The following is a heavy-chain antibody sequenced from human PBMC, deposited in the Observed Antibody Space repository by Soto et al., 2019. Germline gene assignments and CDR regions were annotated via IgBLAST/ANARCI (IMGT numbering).Heavy chain of an antibody. CDR3: ARDHIVGATNFDY. CDR1: GFTFSSYW. V-gene: IGHV3-7*01. CDR2: IKQDGSEK. Sequence: GGSLRLSCAASGFTFSSYWMSWVRQAPGKGLEWVANIKQDGSEKYYVDSVKGRFTISRDNAKNSLYLQMNSLRAEDTAVYYCARDHIVGATNFDYWGQGTLVTVSS. J-gene: IGHJ4*02. D-gene: IGHD1-26*01.